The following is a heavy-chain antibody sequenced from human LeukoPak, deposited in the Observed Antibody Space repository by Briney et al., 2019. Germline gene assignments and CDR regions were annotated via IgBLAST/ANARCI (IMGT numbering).Heavy chain of an antibody. V-gene: IGHV1-18*01. J-gene: IGHJ2*01. Sequence: ASVKVSCKASDYTFTNYGLSWVRQAPGQGLERMGWINTYNGNTNYAQNLQGRVTMTTDTSTSTAYMELSSLRSDDTAVYYCARGVGAGYWYFDPWGRGTLVIVSS. D-gene: IGHD1-26*01. CDR3: ARGVGAGYWYFDP. CDR1: DYTFTNYG. CDR2: INTYNGNT.